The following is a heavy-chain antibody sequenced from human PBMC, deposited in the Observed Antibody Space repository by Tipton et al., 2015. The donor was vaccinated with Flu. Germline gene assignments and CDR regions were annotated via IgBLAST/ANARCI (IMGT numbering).Heavy chain of an antibody. D-gene: IGHD3-10*01. V-gene: IGHV4-39*07. CDR1: GGSISSSDYY. CDR3: ASYGSGRGYFQH. CDR2: IYYSGST. J-gene: IGHJ1*01. Sequence: GLVKPSETLSLTCTVSGGSISSSDYYWGWIRQPPGKGLDWIGTIYYSGSTYYKPSLKSRVTISLDTSKNQFSLKLTSVTAADTAVYYCASYGSGRGYFQHWGQDTLVIVSS.